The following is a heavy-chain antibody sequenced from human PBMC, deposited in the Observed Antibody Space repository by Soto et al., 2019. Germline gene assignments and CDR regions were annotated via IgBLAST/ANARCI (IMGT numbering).Heavy chain of an antibody. CDR2: IGAGGET. CDR3: ARAYLGRLPRRADYYYAMDV. J-gene: IGHJ6*02. V-gene: IGHV3-13*01. Sequence: GSLRLSCAASGFTFSSYDMHWVRQATGKGLEWVSAIGAGGETYYAGAVKGRFTISRENAKNSLYLQMNNLRVDDTAVYFCARAYLGRLPRRADYYYAMDVWGRGTTVTVSS. D-gene: IGHD1-26*01. CDR1: GFTFSSYD.